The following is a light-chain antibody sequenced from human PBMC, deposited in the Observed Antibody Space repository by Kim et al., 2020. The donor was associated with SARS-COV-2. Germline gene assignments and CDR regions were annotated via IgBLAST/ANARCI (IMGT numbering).Light chain of an antibody. CDR1: NIGSKS. J-gene: IGLJ3*02. CDR3: QVWDSSSDHPV. CDR2: YDS. Sequence: APGKTDRITCGGNNIGSKSVNWYQQKPGQAPVLVIYYDSDRPSGIPERFSGSNAGNTATLTISRVEAGDEADYYCQVWDSSSDHPVFGGGTQLTVL. V-gene: IGLV3-21*04.